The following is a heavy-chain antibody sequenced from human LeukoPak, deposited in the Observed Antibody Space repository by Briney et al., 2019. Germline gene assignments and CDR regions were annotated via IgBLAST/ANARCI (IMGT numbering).Heavy chain of an antibody. CDR1: GGSISSYY. V-gene: IGHV4-4*07. Sequence: SETLSLTCTVSGGSISSYYWNWIRQPAGKGLEWIGRIYTSGSTNYNPSLKSRVTMSVDTSKNQFSLKLSSVTAADTAVYYCARAPTYYYDSSGYYDYWGQGTLVTVSS. CDR2: IYTSGST. D-gene: IGHD3-22*01. J-gene: IGHJ4*02. CDR3: ARAPTYYYDSSGYYDY.